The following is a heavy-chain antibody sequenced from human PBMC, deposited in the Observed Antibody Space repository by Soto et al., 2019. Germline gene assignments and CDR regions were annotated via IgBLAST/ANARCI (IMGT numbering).Heavy chain of an antibody. J-gene: IGHJ4*02. CDR1: GFTFSSYS. CDR2: ISSSSSTI. CDR3: ARDLAGYYYDSSGHPNYFDY. D-gene: IGHD3-22*01. V-gene: IGHV3-48*02. Sequence: GGSLRLSCAASGFTFSSYSMNWVRQAPGKGLEWVSYISSSSSTIYYADSVKGRFTISRDNAKNSLYLQMNSLRDEDTAVYYCARDLAGYYYDSSGHPNYFDYWGQGTLVTVSS.